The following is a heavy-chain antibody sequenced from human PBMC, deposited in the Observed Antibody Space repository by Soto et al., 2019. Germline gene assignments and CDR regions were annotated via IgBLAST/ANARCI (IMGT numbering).Heavy chain of an antibody. Sequence: QVQLQQWGAGLLKPSETLSLTCAVYGGSFSGYYWSWIRQPPGKGLEWIGEINHSGNTNYNPSLKSRVTLSVYASKNQFSLKLSSVTAADTAVYYCARGLDSRGDVWGRGTTVPVSS. CDR1: GGSFSGYY. D-gene: IGHD6-19*01. CDR3: ARGLDSRGDV. CDR2: INHSGNT. V-gene: IGHV4-34*01. J-gene: IGHJ6*04.